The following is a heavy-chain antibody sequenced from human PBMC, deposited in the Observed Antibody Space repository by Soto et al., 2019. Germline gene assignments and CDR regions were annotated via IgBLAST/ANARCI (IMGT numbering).Heavy chain of an antibody. J-gene: IGHJ6*02. CDR3: ARDPVPAAGTNYYHYYGMDV. Sequence: SETLSLTCTVSGGSISSGGYYWSWIRQHPGKGLEWIGYIYYSGSTYYNPSLKSRVTISVDTSKNQFSLKLSSVTAADTAVYYCARDPVPAAGTNYYHYYGMDVWGQGTTVTVSS. D-gene: IGHD2-2*01. CDR1: GGSISSGGYY. CDR2: IYYSGST. V-gene: IGHV4-31*03.